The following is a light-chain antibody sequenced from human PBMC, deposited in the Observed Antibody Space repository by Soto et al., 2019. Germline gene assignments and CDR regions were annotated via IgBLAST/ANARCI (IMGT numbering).Light chain of an antibody. CDR3: QHYNSYSEA. J-gene: IGKJ1*01. V-gene: IGKV1-5*03. CDR1: QTISSW. CDR2: KAS. Sequence: DIQMTQSPSTLSGSVGDGVTITCRASQTISSWLAWYQQKPGKAPKLLIYKASTLKSGVPSRFSGSGSGTEFTLTISSLQPDDFSTYYFQHYNSYSEAFGQGTKVELK.